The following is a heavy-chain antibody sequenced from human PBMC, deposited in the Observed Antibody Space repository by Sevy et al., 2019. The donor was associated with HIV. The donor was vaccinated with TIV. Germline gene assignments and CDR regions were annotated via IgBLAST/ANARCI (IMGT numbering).Heavy chain of an antibody. CDR3: AKEGNFWSGLDAFDI. CDR2: ISGSGHST. Sequence: GGSLRLSCAASGFIFSSFAMSWVRQAPGKGLEWVSAISGSGHSTYNADSVKGRFTISRDISKNTLYLQMNSLRAEDTAVYYCAKEGNFWSGLDAFDIWGQGTTVTVSS. CDR1: GFIFSSFA. J-gene: IGHJ3*02. V-gene: IGHV3-23*01. D-gene: IGHD3-3*01.